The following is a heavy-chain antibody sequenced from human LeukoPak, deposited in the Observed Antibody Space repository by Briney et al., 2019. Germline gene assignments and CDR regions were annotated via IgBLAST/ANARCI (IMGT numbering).Heavy chain of an antibody. V-gene: IGHV3-23*01. CDR3: ARDLKYSSSSPFDY. J-gene: IGHJ4*02. CDR2: ISNSDDST. D-gene: IGHD6-6*01. CDR1: GFPFSSYA. Sequence: GGSLRLSCAASGFPFSSYAMSWVRQAPGKGLEWVSTISNSDDSTYYADSVKGRFTISRDNAKNSLYLQMNSLRAEDTAVYYCARDLKYSSSSPFDYWGQGTLVTVSS.